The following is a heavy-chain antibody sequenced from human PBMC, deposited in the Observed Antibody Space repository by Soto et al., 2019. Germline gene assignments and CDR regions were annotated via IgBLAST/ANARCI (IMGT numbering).Heavy chain of an antibody. J-gene: IGHJ6*02. CDR2: ITPGDGKP. D-gene: IGHD1-20*01. CDR1: GYTVSDYA. V-gene: IGHV1-3*01. CDR3: ARDFGITGYYYGMDV. Sequence: QVHLVQSGAEVKKPGASVKVSCKASGYTVSDYAICWVRQAPGQSLEWMGWITPGDGKPRYSEKFQGRVTITWDTSATTAYMELSSLRSADTAVYYCARDFGITGYYYGMDVWGQGTTVTVSS.